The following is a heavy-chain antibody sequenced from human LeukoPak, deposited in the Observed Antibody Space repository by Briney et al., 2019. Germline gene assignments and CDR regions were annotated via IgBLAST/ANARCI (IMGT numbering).Heavy chain of an antibody. Sequence: GRSLRLSCAASGFTFSTYAMHWVRQAPGKGLEWVAVISYDGSHKYYADSVKGRFTISRDNSKNTLYLQMNSLRDEDTAVYYCARNLIPGRGYSGYGMDVWGQGTTVTVFS. CDR1: GFTFSTYA. CDR2: ISYDGSHK. J-gene: IGHJ6*02. V-gene: IGHV3-30-3*01. CDR3: ARNLIPGRGYSGYGMDV. D-gene: IGHD5-12*01.